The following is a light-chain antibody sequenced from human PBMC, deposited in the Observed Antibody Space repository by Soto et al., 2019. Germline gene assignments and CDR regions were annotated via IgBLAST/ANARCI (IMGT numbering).Light chain of an antibody. CDR1: SSNIGSNP. CDR2: SNN. Sequence: QSVLTQPPSASGTPGQRVTISCSGSSSNIGSNPVNWYQQLPGTAPKLLIYSNNQRPSGVPDRFSGSKSGTSASLAISGLQSDDEADYYCAAWDDSLNGVVFGGGTKVTVL. J-gene: IGLJ2*01. CDR3: AAWDDSLNGVV. V-gene: IGLV1-44*01.